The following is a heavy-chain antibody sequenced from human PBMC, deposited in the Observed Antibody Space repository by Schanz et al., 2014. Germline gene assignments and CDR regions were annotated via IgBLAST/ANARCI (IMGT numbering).Heavy chain of an antibody. CDR2: ISCSSGTI. D-gene: IGHD6-13*01. CDR1: GFTFSNYG. CDR3: AKDLAAVGVFDY. Sequence: VQLVESGGDLVKPGGSLRLSCEASGFTFSNYGMNWVRQAPEKGLEWVSYISCSSGTIYYADSVKGRFTISRDNSKNTLDLQMNSLRAEDTAIYYCAKDLAAVGVFDYWGQGSLVTVSS. J-gene: IGHJ4*02. V-gene: IGHV3-48*01.